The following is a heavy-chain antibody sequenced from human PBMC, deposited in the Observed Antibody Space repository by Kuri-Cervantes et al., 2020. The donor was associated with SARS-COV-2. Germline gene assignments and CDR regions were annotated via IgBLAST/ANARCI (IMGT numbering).Heavy chain of an antibody. CDR1: TSISTDYY. CDR2: IIPIFGTA. J-gene: IGHJ4*02. D-gene: IGHD4-17*01. CDR3: ATGTFTVTPDY. Sequence: SVKVSCKFSTSISTDYYIHWVRQAPGQGLEWMGGIIPIFGTANYAQKFQGRVTITADESTSTAYMELSSLRSEDTAVYYCATGTFTVTPDYWGQGTLVTVSS. V-gene: IGHV1-69*13.